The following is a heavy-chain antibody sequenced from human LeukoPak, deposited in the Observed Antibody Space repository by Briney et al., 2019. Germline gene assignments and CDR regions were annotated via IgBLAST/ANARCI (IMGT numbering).Heavy chain of an antibody. CDR1: GGSISSSNW. D-gene: IGHD3-22*01. CDR2: IYHSGST. V-gene: IGHV4-4*02. Sequence: SGTLSLTCAVSGGSISSSNWWSWVRQPPGKGPEWIGEIYHSGSTNYNPSLKSRVTISVDKSKNQFSLKLSSVTAADTAVYYCAKWPYYDSSGYSYWGQGTLVTVSS. CDR3: AKWPYYDSSGYSY. J-gene: IGHJ4*02.